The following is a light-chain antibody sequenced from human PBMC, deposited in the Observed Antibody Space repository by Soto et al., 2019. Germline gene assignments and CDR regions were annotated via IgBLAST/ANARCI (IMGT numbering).Light chain of an antibody. V-gene: IGKV3-11*01. CDR3: QQRSNWPLT. CDR2: DAS. Sequence: EIVLTQSPATLSFSPGERATLSCRASQSVSSYLAWYQQKPGQAPRLLIYDASNRATGISARFSGSGSGTDFTLTISSLEPEDFAVYYCQQRSNWPLTFGGGTKVEIK. CDR1: QSVSSY. J-gene: IGKJ4*01.